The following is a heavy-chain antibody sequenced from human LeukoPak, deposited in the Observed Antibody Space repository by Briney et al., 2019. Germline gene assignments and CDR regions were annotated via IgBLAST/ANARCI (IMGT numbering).Heavy chain of an antibody. Sequence: SGGSLRLSCAPSGFTFNLYAMHWVRQAPGKGLEWVAVMSYDGSKKYYTDSVKGRFTISRDNSKNTLYVLINDLRPEDTAVYYCARGDHYYDSSAFIDYWGQDTLVTVSS. CDR2: MSYDGSKK. CDR1: GFTFNLYA. CDR3: ARGDHYYDSSAFIDY. V-gene: IGHV3-30*04. D-gene: IGHD3-22*01. J-gene: IGHJ4*02.